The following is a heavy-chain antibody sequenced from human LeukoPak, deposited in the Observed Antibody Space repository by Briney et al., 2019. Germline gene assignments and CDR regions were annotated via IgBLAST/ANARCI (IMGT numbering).Heavy chain of an antibody. Sequence: GGSLRLSCTASGFTFGGYGMSWVRQAPGKGLEWVGFIRSKAYGGTTEYAASVKGRFTISRDDSKSIAYLQMNSLKTEDTAVYYCTRDAALVAVAGSPFDYWGQGTLVIVSS. J-gene: IGHJ4*02. V-gene: IGHV3-49*04. CDR1: GFTFGGYG. CDR2: IRSKAYGGTT. D-gene: IGHD6-19*01. CDR3: TRDAALVAVAGSPFDY.